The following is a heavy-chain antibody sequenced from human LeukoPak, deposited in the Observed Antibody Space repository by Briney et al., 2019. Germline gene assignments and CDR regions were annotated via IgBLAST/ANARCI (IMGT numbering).Heavy chain of an antibody. J-gene: IGHJ4*02. CDR3: AKGYYYDSSVKYYFDY. CDR1: GFTFSSYA. D-gene: IGHD3-22*01. Sequence: PGGSLRLSCAASGFTFSSYAMSWVRQAPGKGLEWVSAIGGSGSSTYYADSVKGRFTISRDNSKNTLYLQMNSLRAEDTAVYYCAKGYYYDSSVKYYFDYWGQGTLVTVSS. V-gene: IGHV3-23*01. CDR2: IGGSGSST.